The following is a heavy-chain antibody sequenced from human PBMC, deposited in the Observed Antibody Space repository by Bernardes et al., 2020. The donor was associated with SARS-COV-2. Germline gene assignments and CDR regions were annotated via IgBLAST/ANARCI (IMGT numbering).Heavy chain of an antibody. CDR3: TRAGDYRFDL. CDR2: INIDATVT. V-gene: IGHV3-74*01. D-gene: IGHD4-17*01. CDR1: GFTLSSHW. J-gene: IGHJ2*01. Sequence: GGSLRLSCAASGFTLSSHWVHWVRQAPGKGLVWVSRINIDATVTNYAASVKGRFTISRDNARDTVYLQMNSLRADDTAVYYCTRAGDYRFDLWGRGTLVSVSS.